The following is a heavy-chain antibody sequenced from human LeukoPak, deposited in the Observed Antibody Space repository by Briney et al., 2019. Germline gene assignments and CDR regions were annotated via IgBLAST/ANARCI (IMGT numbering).Heavy chain of an antibody. Sequence: PGGSLRLSCAASGFTFSSCAMSWVRQAPGKGLEWVSAISGSGGSTYYADSVKGRFTISRDNTKKTLYLQMNSLRAGDTAVYYCAKVQSSSGWYTFFDYWGRGILVTVSS. CDR1: GFTFSSCA. CDR3: AKVQSSSGWYTFFDY. CDR2: ISGSGGST. V-gene: IGHV3-23*01. D-gene: IGHD6-13*01. J-gene: IGHJ4*02.